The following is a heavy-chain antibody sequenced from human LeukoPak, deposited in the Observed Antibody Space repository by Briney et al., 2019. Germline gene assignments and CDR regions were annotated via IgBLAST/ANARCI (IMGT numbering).Heavy chain of an antibody. V-gene: IGHV3-53*05. CDR3: DRSALSSSWEIDY. CDR2: IYGGGST. CDR1: GFTVSSNY. J-gene: IGHJ4*02. Sequence: GGSLRLSCAASGFTVSSNYMSWVRQAPGKGLEWVSVIYGGGSTYYADSVKGRFTISRDNSKNTLYLQMNSLRAEDTAVYYCDRSALSSSWEIDYWGQGTLVTVSS. D-gene: IGHD6-13*01.